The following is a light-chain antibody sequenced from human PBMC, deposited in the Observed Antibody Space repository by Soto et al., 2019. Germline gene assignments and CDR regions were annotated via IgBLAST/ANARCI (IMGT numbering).Light chain of an antibody. Sequence: QSALTQPASVSGSPGQSITISCTGTSSDVGAYNSVSWYQQYPGKAPKLMMYEVRNRPSGVSDRFSGSKSGNTASLTISGLQTGDEADYYCSSCTSSSTYVFGTGTKVTVL. CDR2: EVR. J-gene: IGLJ1*01. CDR1: SSDVGAYNS. CDR3: SSCTSSSTYV. V-gene: IGLV2-14*01.